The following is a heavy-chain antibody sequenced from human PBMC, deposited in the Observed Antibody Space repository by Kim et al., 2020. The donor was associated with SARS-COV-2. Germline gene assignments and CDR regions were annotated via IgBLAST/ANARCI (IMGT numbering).Heavy chain of an antibody. CDR2: ISSNGSNI. Sequence: GGSLRLSCAASGFTFSSYGMHWVRQAPGKGLEWVSAISSNGSNIYYADSVKGRFTISRDNAKNTLYLQMNSLRAEDTAVYYCARDRWRRDDYGGPFDYWGQGTLVTVSS. CDR3: ARDRWRRDDYGGPFDY. CDR1: GFTFSSYG. J-gene: IGHJ4*02. V-gene: IGHV3-21*01. D-gene: IGHD4-17*01.